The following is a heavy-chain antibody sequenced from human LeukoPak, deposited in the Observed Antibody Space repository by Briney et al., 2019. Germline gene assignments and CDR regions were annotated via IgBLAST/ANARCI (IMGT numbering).Heavy chain of an antibody. CDR3: ARGSTVVTPAYYFDY. CDR1: GGSISSGGYS. J-gene: IGHJ4*02. D-gene: IGHD4-23*01. CDR2: IYHSGST. Sequence: SETLSLTCAVSGGSISSGGYSWSCIRQPPGKGLEWIGYIYHSGSTYYNPSLKSRVTISVDRSKHQFSLKLSSVTAADTAVYYCARGSTVVTPAYYFDYWGQGTLVTVSS. V-gene: IGHV4-30-2*01.